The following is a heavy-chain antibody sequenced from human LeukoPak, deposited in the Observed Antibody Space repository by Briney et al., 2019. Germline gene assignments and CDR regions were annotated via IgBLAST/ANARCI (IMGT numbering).Heavy chain of an antibody. J-gene: IGHJ4*02. CDR2: ISGSGGST. V-gene: IGHV3-23*01. Sequence: PGGSLRLSCAASGSTFSSYAMSWVRQAPGKGLEWVSAISGSGGSTYYADSVKGRFTISRDNSKSTLYLQMNSLRAEDTAVYYCAKDMRYGDYGLDYWGQGTLVTVSS. D-gene: IGHD4-17*01. CDR1: GSTFSSYA. CDR3: AKDMRYGDYGLDY.